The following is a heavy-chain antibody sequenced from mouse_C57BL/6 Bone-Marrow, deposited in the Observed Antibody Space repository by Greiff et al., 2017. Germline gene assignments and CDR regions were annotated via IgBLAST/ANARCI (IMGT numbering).Heavy chain of an antibody. CDR1: GYTFTSYW. V-gene: IGHV1-74*01. CDR3: AIPFYYYGSSYGY. D-gene: IGHD1-1*01. CDR2: IHPSDSDT. Sequence: QVQLQQPGAELVKPGASVKVSCKASGYTFTSYWMHWVKQRPGQGLEWIGRIHPSDSDTNSNQKFKGKATLTVDTSSSTAYMQLSSLTSEDSAVYYGAIPFYYYGSSYGYWGQGTTLTVSS. J-gene: IGHJ2*01.